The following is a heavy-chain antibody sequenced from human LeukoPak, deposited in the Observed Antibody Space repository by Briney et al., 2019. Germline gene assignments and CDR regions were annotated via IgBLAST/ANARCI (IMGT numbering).Heavy chain of an antibody. D-gene: IGHD3-16*01. J-gene: IGHJ1*01. Sequence: PGGSLRLSCAASGFNFSTYAMHWVRQAPGKGLEWVSGISPSGGITYYTDSVKGRFTISRDNSKNTQSLQMNSLRAEDTAVYYCAKDDDWGRYKHWGQGTLVTVSS. CDR1: GFNFSTYA. V-gene: IGHV3-23*01. CDR3: AKDDDWGRYKH. CDR2: ISPSGGIT.